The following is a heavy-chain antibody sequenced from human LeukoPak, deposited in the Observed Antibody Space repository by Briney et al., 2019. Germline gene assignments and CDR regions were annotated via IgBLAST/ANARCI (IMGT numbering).Heavy chain of an antibody. Sequence: GGSLRLSCAASGFTFSSYWMSWVRQAPGKGLEWVANIKQDGSEKYYVDSVKGRSTISRDNAKNSLYLQMNSLRAEDTAVYYCARNPYAGIMITFGGVIERDYWGQGTLVTVSS. CDR1: GFTFSSYW. CDR2: IKQDGSEK. J-gene: IGHJ4*02. CDR3: ARNPYAGIMITFGGVIERDY. V-gene: IGHV3-7*01. D-gene: IGHD3-16*01.